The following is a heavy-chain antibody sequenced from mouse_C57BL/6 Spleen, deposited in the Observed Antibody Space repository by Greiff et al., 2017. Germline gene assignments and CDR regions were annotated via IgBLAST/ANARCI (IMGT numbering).Heavy chain of an antibody. CDR3: ARRIYYGNYYYAMDY. J-gene: IGHJ4*01. V-gene: IGHV1-59*01. D-gene: IGHD2-1*01. CDR1: GYTFTSYW. Sequence: QVQLQQPGAELVRPGTSVKLSCKASGYTFTSYWMHWVKQRPGQGLEWIGVIDTSDSYTNYNQKFKGKSTLTVDTSSSTAYMQLSSLTSEESAVYYCARRIYYGNYYYAMDYWGQGTSVTVSS. CDR2: IDTSDSYT.